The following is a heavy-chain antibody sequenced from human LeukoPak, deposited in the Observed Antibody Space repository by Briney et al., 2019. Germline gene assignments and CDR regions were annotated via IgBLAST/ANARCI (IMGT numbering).Heavy chain of an antibody. V-gene: IGHV3-23*01. Sequence: QAGGSLRLSCAASGFTFSSYAVSWVRQAPGKGLEWVSGISGSGGRTYYADSVKGRFTISRDNSKNTVYLQMNSRRAEDTAVYYCAKGGVTIFGVDHYYYMDVWGKGTTVTVSS. D-gene: IGHD3-3*01. CDR3: AKGGVTIFGVDHYYYMDV. CDR2: ISGSGGRT. J-gene: IGHJ6*03. CDR1: GFTFSSYA.